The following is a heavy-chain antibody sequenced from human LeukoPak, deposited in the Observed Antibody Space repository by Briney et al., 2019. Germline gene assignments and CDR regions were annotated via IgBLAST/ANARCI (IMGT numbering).Heavy chain of an antibody. D-gene: IGHD6-13*01. CDR3: VRGVGVSRFNYFDP. CDR1: GFTFSNFA. Sequence: GGSLRLSCAASGFTFSNFAMNWVRQAPGKGLEWVSAISGGGSATFYAASVKGRFTISRDNSKNTLFLQMNSLRDDDTAVYYCVRGVGVSRFNYFDPWGQGTLVIVSS. V-gene: IGHV3-23*01. J-gene: IGHJ5*02. CDR2: ISGGGSAT.